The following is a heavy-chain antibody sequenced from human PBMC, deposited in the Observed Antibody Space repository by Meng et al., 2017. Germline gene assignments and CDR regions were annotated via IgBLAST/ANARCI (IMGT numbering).Heavy chain of an antibody. Sequence: GGSLRLSCAASGFTFSSYWMSWVRQAPGKGLEWVANIKQDGSEKYYVDSVKGRFTISRDNAKNSLYLQMNSLRAEDTAVYYCARDSMGCSSTSCYEVVYYYYYGMDVWGQGTTVTVSS. V-gene: IGHV3-7*01. D-gene: IGHD2-2*01. CDR3: ARDSMGCSSTSCYEVVYYYYYGMDV. CDR2: IKQDGSEK. J-gene: IGHJ6*02. CDR1: GFTFSSYW.